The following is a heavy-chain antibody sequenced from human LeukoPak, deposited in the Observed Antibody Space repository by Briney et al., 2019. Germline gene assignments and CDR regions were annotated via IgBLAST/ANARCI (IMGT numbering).Heavy chain of an antibody. CDR3: ARSPLRTYCSGGSCYSYNWFDP. D-gene: IGHD2-15*01. CDR2: IYPGDSDT. Sequence: GESLKISCKGSGYSFTSCWIGWVRQMPGKGLEWMGIIYPGDSDTRYSPSFQGQVTISADKSISTAYLQWSSLKASDTAMYYCARSPLRTYCSGGSCYSYNWFDPWGQGTLVTVSS. V-gene: IGHV5-51*01. CDR1: GYSFTSCW. J-gene: IGHJ5*02.